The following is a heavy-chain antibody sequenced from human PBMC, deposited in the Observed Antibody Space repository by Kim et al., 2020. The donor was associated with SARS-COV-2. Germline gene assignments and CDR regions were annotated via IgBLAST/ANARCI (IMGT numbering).Heavy chain of an antibody. D-gene: IGHD3-22*01. CDR2: IYYSGST. V-gene: IGHV4-31*03. CDR3: ARGSAEYYYDSRGYVDY. CDR1: GGSISSGGYY. Sequence: SETLSLTCTVSGGSISSGGYYWSWIRQHPGKGLEWIGYIYYSGSTYYNPSLKSRVTISVDTSKNQFSLKLSSVTAADTAGYYCARGSAEYYYDSRGYVDYWGQGTLVTVSS. J-gene: IGHJ4*02.